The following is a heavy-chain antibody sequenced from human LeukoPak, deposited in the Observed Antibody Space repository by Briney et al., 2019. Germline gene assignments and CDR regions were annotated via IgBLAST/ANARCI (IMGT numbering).Heavy chain of an antibody. V-gene: IGHV3-23*01. CDR1: GFTFSSFA. CDR3: AKSGQLDNS. CDR2: ISGSVAAT. J-gene: IGHJ4*02. Sequence: PGGTLRLSCAASGFTFSSFAMTWVRQGPGQGLECVSTISGSVAATYSADSVKGRFTISRDNSKNTLYLQMNRLKADDTALYYCAKSGQLDNSWGQGTLVTVSS. D-gene: IGHD6-6*01.